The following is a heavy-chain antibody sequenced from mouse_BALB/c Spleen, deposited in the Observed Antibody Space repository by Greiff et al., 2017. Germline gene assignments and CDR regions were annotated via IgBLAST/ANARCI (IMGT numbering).Heavy chain of an antibody. CDR2: ISSGGGST. Sequence: EVMLVESGGDLVKPGGSLKLSCAASGFAFSSYDMSWVRQTPEKRLEWVAYISSGGGSTYYPDTVKGRFTISRDNAKNTLYLQMSSLKSEDTAMYYCARHRYDRAMDYWGQGTSVTVSS. J-gene: IGHJ4*01. CDR1: GFAFSSYD. CDR3: ARHRYDRAMDY. D-gene: IGHD2-14*01. V-gene: IGHV5-12-1*01.